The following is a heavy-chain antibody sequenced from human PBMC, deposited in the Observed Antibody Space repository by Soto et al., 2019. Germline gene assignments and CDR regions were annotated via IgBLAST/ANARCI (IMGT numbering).Heavy chain of an antibody. CDR2: INHSGST. CDR3: ASSGTYCGGDCYPDY. D-gene: IGHD2-21*02. V-gene: IGHV4-34*01. J-gene: IGHJ4*02. Sequence: QVQIQQWGAGLLKPSETLSLTCAVYGGSFSGYYWSWIRQPPGKGLEWIGEINHSGSTNYNPSLKSRVTISVDTSKNQFSLKLSSVTAADTAVYYCASSGTYCGGDCYPDYWGQGTLVTVSS. CDR1: GGSFSGYY.